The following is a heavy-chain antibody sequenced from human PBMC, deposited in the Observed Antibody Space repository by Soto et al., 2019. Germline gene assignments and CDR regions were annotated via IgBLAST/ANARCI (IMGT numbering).Heavy chain of an antibody. V-gene: IGHV4-31*03. CDR3: ARAREGSSGYYLDY. D-gene: IGHD3-22*01. Sequence: QVQLQESGPGLVKPSQTLSLTCTVSGGSISSGGYYWSWIRQHPGKGLEWIGYIYYSGSTYYNPSLKIRVTISIETSKNPFSLKLSSVTAADTAVYYCARAREGSSGYYLDYWGQGTLVTVSS. J-gene: IGHJ4*02. CDR1: GGSISSGGYY. CDR2: IYYSGST.